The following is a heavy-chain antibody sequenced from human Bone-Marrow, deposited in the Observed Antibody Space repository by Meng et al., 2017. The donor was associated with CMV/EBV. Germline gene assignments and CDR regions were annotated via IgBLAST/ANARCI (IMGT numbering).Heavy chain of an antibody. V-gene: IGHV4-28*02. CDR1: GYSISSSNG. Sequence: SGYSISSSNGWGWIRQPPGKGLEWIGYIYYSGSIYYNPSLKSRVTMSVDTSKNQFSLKLSSVTAVDTAVYYCARISRESSGWDYFDYWGQGTLVTVSS. CDR3: ARISRESSGWDYFDY. J-gene: IGHJ4*02. D-gene: IGHD6-19*01. CDR2: IYYSGSI.